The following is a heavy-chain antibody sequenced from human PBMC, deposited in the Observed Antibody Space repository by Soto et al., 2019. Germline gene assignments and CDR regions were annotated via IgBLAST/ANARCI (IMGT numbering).Heavy chain of an antibody. J-gene: IGHJ6*02. CDR3: ARFVAAAGSQYYYGMDV. CDR2: INAGNGNT. Sequence: ASVKVSCKASGYTFTSDAMHWVSQAPGQRLEWMGWINAGNGNTKYSQKFQGRVTITRDTSASTAYMELSSLRSEDTAVYYCARFVAAAGSQYYYGMDVWGQGTTVTVSS. CDR1: GYTFTSDA. D-gene: IGHD6-13*01. V-gene: IGHV1-3*01.